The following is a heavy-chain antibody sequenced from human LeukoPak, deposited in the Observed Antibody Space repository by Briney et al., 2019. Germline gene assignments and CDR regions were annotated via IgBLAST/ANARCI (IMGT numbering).Heavy chain of an antibody. J-gene: IGHJ4*02. Sequence: SETLSLTCAVYGGSFSGYYWSWIRQPPGKGLEWIGEINHSGSTNYNPSLKSRVTISVDTSKNQFSLKLSSVTAADTAVYYCARGSGGYDILTGYYIGWGQGTLVTVSS. CDR2: INHSGST. D-gene: IGHD3-9*01. CDR3: ARGSGGYDILTGYYIG. CDR1: GGSFSGYY. V-gene: IGHV4-34*01.